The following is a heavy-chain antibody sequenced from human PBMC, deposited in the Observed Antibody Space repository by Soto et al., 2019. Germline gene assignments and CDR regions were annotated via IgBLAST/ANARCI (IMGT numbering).Heavy chain of an antibody. J-gene: IGHJ4*02. Sequence: EVQLLESGGGLVQPGGSLRLSCAASGFTFSSYAMSWVRQAPGKGLEWVSAISSIGGTTYFADSVNGRFTISRDNFKNKLYLQMNSLRAEDTAVYYCAKASGGQWSLFDYWGQGTLVTLSS. CDR1: GFTFSSYA. D-gene: IGHD3-10*01. CDR3: AKASGGQWSLFDY. V-gene: IGHV3-23*01. CDR2: ISSIGGTT.